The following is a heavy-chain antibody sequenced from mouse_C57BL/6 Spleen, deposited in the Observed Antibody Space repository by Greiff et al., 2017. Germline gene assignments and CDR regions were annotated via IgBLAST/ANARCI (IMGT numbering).Heavy chain of an antibody. Sequence: EVNVVESGEGLVKPGGSLKLSCAASGFTFSSYAMSWVRQTPEKRLEWVAYISSGGDYIYYADTVKGRFTISRDNARNTLYLQMSSLKSEDTAMYYCTCSSDGYYYAMDYWGQGTSVTVSS. J-gene: IGHJ4*01. CDR3: TCSSDGYYYAMDY. V-gene: IGHV5-9-1*02. CDR2: ISSGGDYI. D-gene: IGHD1-1*01. CDR1: GFTFSSYA.